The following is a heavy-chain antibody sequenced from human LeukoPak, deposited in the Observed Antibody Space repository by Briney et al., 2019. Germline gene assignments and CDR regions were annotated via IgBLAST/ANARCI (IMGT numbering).Heavy chain of an antibody. CDR3: ARGEYVWGSYRPRPS. V-gene: IGHV3-7*05. Sequence: GGSLRLSCAASGFTFSSYWMSWVRQDPGKGLEWVANIKQDGSEKYYVDSVKGRFTISRDNAKNSLYLQMNSLRAEDTAVYYCARGEYVWGSYRPRPSWGQGTLVTVSS. D-gene: IGHD3-16*02. CDR1: GFTFSSYW. J-gene: IGHJ5*02. CDR2: IKQDGSEK.